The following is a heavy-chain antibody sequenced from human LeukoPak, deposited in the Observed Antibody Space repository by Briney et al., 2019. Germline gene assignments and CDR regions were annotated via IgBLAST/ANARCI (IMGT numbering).Heavy chain of an antibody. Sequence: GGSLRLSCAASGFTFSSYWMHWVRQAPGKGLVWVSRINSDGSSTSYADSVKGRFTISRDNAKNTLYLQMNSLRAEDTAVSYCARGGYKGYFDYWGQGTLVTVSS. CDR2: INSDGSST. CDR1: GFTFSSYW. CDR3: ARGGYKGYFDY. J-gene: IGHJ4*02. D-gene: IGHD5-24*01. V-gene: IGHV3-74*01.